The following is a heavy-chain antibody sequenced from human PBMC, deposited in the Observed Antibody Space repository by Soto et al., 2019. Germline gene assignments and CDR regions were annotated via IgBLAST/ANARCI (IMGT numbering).Heavy chain of an antibody. CDR1: GYSFTSYW. CDR3: ARQWYCSGGSCYWDYYYGMDV. CDR2: IDPSDSYT. J-gene: IGHJ6*02. D-gene: IGHD2-15*01. Sequence: GESLKISCKGSGYSFTSYWISWVRQMPGKGLEWMGRIDPSDSYTNYSPSFQGHVTISADKSISTAYLQWSSLKASDTAMYYCARQWYCSGGSCYWDYYYGMDVWGQGTTVTV. V-gene: IGHV5-10-1*01.